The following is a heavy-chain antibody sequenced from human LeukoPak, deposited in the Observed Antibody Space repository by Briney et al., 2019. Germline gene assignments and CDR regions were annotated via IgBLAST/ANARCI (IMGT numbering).Heavy chain of an antibody. CDR3: AREEDCSGGSCYEPSLGY. CDR1: GFTFSSYS. J-gene: IGHJ4*02. Sequence: PGGSLRLSCAASGFTFSSYSMNWVRQAPGKGLEWVSYISSSSSTIYYADSVKGRFTISRDNAKNTLYLQMNSLRAEDTAVYYCAREEDCSGGSCYEPSLGYWGQGTLVTVSS. CDR2: ISSSSSTI. D-gene: IGHD2-15*01. V-gene: IGHV3-48*04.